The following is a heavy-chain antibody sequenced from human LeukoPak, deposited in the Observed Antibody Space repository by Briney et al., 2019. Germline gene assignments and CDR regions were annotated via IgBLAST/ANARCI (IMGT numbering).Heavy chain of an antibody. Sequence: GRSLRLSCAASGFTFSSYGMHWVRKAPGKGLEWVAVISYDGSNKYYADSVQGRFTISRDNSKNTLYLQMNSLRAEDTAVYYCAKGLNRWWWELLPYYGMGVWGQGTTVTVSS. J-gene: IGHJ6*02. V-gene: IGHV3-30*18. CDR2: ISYDGSNK. D-gene: IGHD1-26*01. CDR1: GFTFSSYG. CDR3: AKGLNRWWWELLPYYGMGV.